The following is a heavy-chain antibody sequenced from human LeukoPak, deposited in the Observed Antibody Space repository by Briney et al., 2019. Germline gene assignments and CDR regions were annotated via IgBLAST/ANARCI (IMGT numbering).Heavy chain of an antibody. V-gene: IGHV4-34*01. CDR1: GGSFSGYY. CDR2: INHSGST. CDR3: ARRGDDSSGYYPYFDY. D-gene: IGHD3-22*01. J-gene: IGHJ4*02. Sequence: PSETLSLTCAVYGGSFSGYYWSWLRQPPGKGLEWIGEINHSGSTNYNPSLTSRVTISVDTSKNQFSLKLSSVTAADTAVYYCARRGDDSSGYYPYFDYWGQGTLVTVSS.